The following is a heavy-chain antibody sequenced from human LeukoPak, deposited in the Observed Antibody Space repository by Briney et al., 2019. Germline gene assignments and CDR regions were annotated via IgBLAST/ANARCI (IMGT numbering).Heavy chain of an antibody. CDR3: ARHGSGYSSGWPIDY. Sequence: PSETLSLTCTVSGDSLSTSYWSWVRQPAGKGVEWIGRIYTSGYTNYNPSLKSRVTISVDTSKNQFSLKLSSVTAADTAVYYCARHGSGYSSGWPIDYWGQGTLVTVSS. J-gene: IGHJ4*02. CDR2: IYTSGYT. CDR1: GDSLSTSY. V-gene: IGHV4-4*07. D-gene: IGHD6-19*01.